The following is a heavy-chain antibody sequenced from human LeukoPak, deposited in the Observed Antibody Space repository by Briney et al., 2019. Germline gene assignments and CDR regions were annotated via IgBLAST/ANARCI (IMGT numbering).Heavy chain of an antibody. V-gene: IGHV3-30*04. Sequence: GRSLRLSCAASGFPFRSYAMHWVRQAPGKGLEWVAVISYDGSDTYYADSVKGRFTISRDNSKNTLYLQMDSPRPEDTAVYYCARRQIFGVVIDFDYWGQGTLVTVSS. CDR1: GFPFRSYA. D-gene: IGHD3-3*01. J-gene: IGHJ4*02. CDR2: ISYDGSDT. CDR3: ARRQIFGVVIDFDY.